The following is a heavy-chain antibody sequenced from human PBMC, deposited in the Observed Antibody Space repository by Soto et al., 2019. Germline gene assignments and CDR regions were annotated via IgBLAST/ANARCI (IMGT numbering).Heavy chain of an antibody. J-gene: IGHJ6*02. CDR1: GFTFGDYA. Sequence: GGSLRLSCTASGFTFGDYAMSWFRQAPGKGLEWVGFIRSKAYGGTTEYAASVKGRFTISRDDSKSIAYLQMNSLKTEDTAVYYCTRDGALPSSGWYPYYYYGMDVWGQGTTVTVSS. D-gene: IGHD6-19*01. V-gene: IGHV3-49*03. CDR3: TRDGALPSSGWYPYYYYGMDV. CDR2: IRSKAYGGTT.